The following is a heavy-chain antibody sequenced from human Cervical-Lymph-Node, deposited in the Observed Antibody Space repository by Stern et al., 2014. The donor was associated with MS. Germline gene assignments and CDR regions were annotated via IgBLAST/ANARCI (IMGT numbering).Heavy chain of an antibody. D-gene: IGHD3-16*01. Sequence: QVHLVESGGGLVKPGGSLRLSCAASGFTFSDYSMTWIRQAPGKGLEWVSYISTSGSTIHYADSVKGRFTVSRDNAKKSLYLQLYNLKAEDTAVYYCVRTPYDYVWGSFPAETHHFDYWGQGTLVTVSS. J-gene: IGHJ4*02. V-gene: IGHV3-11*01. CDR1: GFTFSDYS. CDR3: VRTPYDYVWGSFPAETHHFDY. CDR2: ISTSGSTI.